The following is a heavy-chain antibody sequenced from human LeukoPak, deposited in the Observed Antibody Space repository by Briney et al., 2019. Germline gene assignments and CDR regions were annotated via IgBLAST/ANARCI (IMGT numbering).Heavy chain of an antibody. CDR1: GFTFSYYY. CDR3: ASGVIGYYYASSGHFDY. CDR2: ISSICSTI. D-gene: IGHD3-22*01. J-gene: IGHJ4*02. Sequence: GGSLRLSCAASGFTFSYYYMSWIRQAPGKGLEWVAYISSICSTIYYADSVKGRFTISRDNAKNSLYLQMNSLRAEDTAVYYCASGVIGYYYASSGHFDYWGQGTLVTVSS. V-gene: IGHV3-11*04.